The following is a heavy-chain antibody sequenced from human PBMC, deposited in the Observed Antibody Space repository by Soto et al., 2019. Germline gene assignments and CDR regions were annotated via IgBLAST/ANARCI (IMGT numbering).Heavy chain of an antibody. CDR1: GGSITSYY. Sequence: QVQLQESGPGLVKPSETLSLTCAVSGGSITSYYWSWIRQAPGKGLEWIGYIYHSGSTDYNPSLKGRVTMSLETSKNQVSLRLTSVTAADTAVYYCAAAHRYWGQGTLVTVSS. D-gene: IGHD6-13*01. CDR3: AAAHRY. J-gene: IGHJ4*02. V-gene: IGHV4-59*01. CDR2: IYHSGST.